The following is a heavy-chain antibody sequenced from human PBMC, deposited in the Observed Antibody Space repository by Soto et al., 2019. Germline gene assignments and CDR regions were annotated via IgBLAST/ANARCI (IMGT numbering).Heavy chain of an antibody. CDR2: MNPNSGNT. V-gene: IGHV1-8*01. J-gene: IGHJ6*03. D-gene: IGHD3-3*01. CDR3: AREGYDFWSEVHYYYMDV. Sequence: ASVKVSCKASGYTFTSYDINWVRQATGQGLEWMGWMNPNSGNTGYAQKFQGRVTMTRNTSISTAYMELSSLRSEDTAVYYCAREGYDFWSEVHYYYMDVWGKGTTVTVSS. CDR1: GYTFTSYD.